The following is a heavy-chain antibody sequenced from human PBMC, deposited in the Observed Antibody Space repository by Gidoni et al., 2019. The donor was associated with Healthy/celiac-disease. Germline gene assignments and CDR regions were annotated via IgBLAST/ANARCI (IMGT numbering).Heavy chain of an antibody. CDR3: ARGVVASAGAFDI. CDR1: GGSISSYY. CDR2: IYYSGST. J-gene: IGHJ3*02. V-gene: IGHV4-59*01. Sequence: QVQLLESGPGLVKPSETLSPTSTVSGGSISSYYWSWIRQPPGKGLEWIGYIYYSGSTNYNPSVKSRVTISVDTSKNQFSVKLSSVTAEDAAVYYCARGVVASAGAFDIWGQGTMVTVSS. D-gene: IGHD5-12*01.